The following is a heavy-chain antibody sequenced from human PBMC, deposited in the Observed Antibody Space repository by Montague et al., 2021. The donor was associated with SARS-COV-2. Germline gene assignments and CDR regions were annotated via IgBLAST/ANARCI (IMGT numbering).Heavy chain of an antibody. Sequence: SLRLSCAASGFTFDDYAMHWVPQAPGKGLEWVSGVSWNSDSIDYAGSVKGRFTISRDNAKNSLYLQMNSLRAEDTAFYYCARGETGYRTSWPDYWGQGTLVTVSS. CDR3: ARGETGYRTSWPDY. V-gene: IGHV3-9*01. D-gene: IGHD6-13*01. J-gene: IGHJ4*02. CDR2: VSWNSDSI. CDR1: GFTFDDYA.